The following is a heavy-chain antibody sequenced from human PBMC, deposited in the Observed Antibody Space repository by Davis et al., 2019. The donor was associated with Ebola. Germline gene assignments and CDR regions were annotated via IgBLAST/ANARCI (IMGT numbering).Heavy chain of an antibody. J-gene: IGHJ6*02. CDR3: ARGLDTASGYGMDV. Sequence: AASVNASCQASGYTFTGYYMHWVRQAPGQGLAWMGWINPNSGGTNYAQKFQGWVTMTRDTSISTAYMELSRLRSDDTAVYYCARGLDTASGYGMDVWGQGTTVTVSS. D-gene: IGHD5-18*01. V-gene: IGHV1-2*04. CDR1: GYTFTGYY. CDR2: INPNSGGT.